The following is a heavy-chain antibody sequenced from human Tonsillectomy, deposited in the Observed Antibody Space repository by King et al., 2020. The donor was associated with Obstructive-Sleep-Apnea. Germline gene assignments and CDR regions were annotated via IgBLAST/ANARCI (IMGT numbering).Heavy chain of an antibody. CDR1: GGSFSGYY. Sequence: VQLQQWGAGLLKPSETLSLTCAVYGGSFSGYYWSWIRQPPGKGLEWIGEINHSGSTNYNPSLKSRVTISVDTSKNQFSLKLSSVTAADTAVYYCASGEYYYGSGSYQDYWGQGTLVTVSS. CDR3: ASGEYYYGSGSYQDY. D-gene: IGHD3-10*01. CDR2: INHSGST. J-gene: IGHJ4*02. V-gene: IGHV4-34*01.